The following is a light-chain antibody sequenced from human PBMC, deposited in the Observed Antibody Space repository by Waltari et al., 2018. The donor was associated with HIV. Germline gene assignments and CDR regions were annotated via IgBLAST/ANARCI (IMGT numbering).Light chain of an antibody. J-gene: IGKJ2*01. Sequence: DIVMTQSPLSLPVSPGEPASISCVSDESLLYTNRYNYLDWYVQRPGRSPQLLVYLASNRASGVPDRFRGTGSGTNFILTISRVKTEDVGVYFCMQVVQTPPTFGQGTTLEIK. CDR2: LAS. CDR1: ESLLYTNRYNY. CDR3: MQVVQTPPT. V-gene: IGKV2-28*01.